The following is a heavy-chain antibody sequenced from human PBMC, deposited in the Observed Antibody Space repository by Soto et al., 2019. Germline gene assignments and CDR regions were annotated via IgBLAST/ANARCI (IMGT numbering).Heavy chain of an antibody. V-gene: IGHV3-30-3*01. D-gene: IGHD3-22*01. J-gene: IGHJ4*02. CDR1: GFTFSSYA. CDR3: ARDYYKYYDSSGYYRSPTY. CDR2: ISYDGSDK. Sequence: GGSLRLSCAASGFTFSSYAMHWVRQAPGKGLEWVALISYDGSDKDYADSVKGRFTISRDNSRNTLFLQMNSLRAEDTAVYYCARDYYKYYDSSGYYRSPTYWGQGTLVTVSS.